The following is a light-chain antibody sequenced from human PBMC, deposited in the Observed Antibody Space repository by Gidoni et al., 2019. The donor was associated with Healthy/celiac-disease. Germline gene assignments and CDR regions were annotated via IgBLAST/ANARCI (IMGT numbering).Light chain of an antibody. CDR2: GKN. CDR3: NSRDSSGNHLV. Sequence: SSELTQDPAVFVALGQTVRITGEGDSLRSYYASWYQQKPGQAPVLVIYGKNNRPSGIPDRFSGSSSGNTASLTITGAQAEEEADYYCNSRDSSGNHLVFGGGTKLTVL. J-gene: IGLJ2*01. CDR1: SLRSYY. V-gene: IGLV3-19*01.